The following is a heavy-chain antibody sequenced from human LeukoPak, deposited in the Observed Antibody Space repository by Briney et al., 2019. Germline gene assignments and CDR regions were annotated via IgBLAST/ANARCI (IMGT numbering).Heavy chain of an antibody. J-gene: IGHJ4*02. CDR1: GVPFSSYW. CDR2: IYSGGST. V-gene: IGHV3-53*01. Sequence: PGGSLRLSCAASGVPFSSYWMSWVRQTPGKGLEWVSVIYSGGSTYYADSVKGRFTISRDNSKNTLYLQMNSLRAEDTAVYYCARDDAYSYDYWGQGTLVTVSS. CDR3: ARDDAYSYDY. D-gene: IGHD5-18*01.